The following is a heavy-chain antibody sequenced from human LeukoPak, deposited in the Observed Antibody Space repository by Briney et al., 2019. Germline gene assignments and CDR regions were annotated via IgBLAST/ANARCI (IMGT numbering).Heavy chain of an antibody. CDR3: AKPRVDGYNPSNWFDP. V-gene: IGHV3-66*04. J-gene: IGHJ5*02. CDR1: GFTVSTKY. D-gene: IGHD5-24*01. Sequence: GGSLRLSCAASGFTVSTKYMSWVRQPPGKGLEWVSIIYTGDGTYYADSVKGRFTISRDISKNTVYLQMNSLRAEDTAVYYCAKPRVDGYNPSNWFDPWGQGTLVTVSS. CDR2: IYTGDGT.